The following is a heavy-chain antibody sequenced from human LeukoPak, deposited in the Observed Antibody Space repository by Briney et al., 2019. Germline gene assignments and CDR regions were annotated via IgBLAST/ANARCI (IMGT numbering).Heavy chain of an antibody. D-gene: IGHD6-13*01. V-gene: IGHV4-34*01. Sequence: SETLSLTCAVYGGSFSGYYWSWIRQPPGKGLEWIGEINHSGSTNYNPSLKSRVTTSVDTSKNQFSLKLSSVTAADTAVYYCARGYRSIAAVRVNNWFDPWGQGTLVTVSS. J-gene: IGHJ5*02. CDR2: INHSGST. CDR1: GGSFSGYY. CDR3: ARGYRSIAAVRVNNWFDP.